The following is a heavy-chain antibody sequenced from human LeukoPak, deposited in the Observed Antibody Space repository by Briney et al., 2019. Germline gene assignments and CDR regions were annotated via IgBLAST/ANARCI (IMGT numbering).Heavy chain of an antibody. V-gene: IGHV4-34*01. CDR2: INHSGSA. CDR1: GFTFSNYA. J-gene: IGHJ4*02. Sequence: GSLRLSCAASGFTFSNYAMNWVRQAPGKGLEWIGEINHSGSANYNPSLKSRVTVSVDTSKKQFSLKLTSVTAADTAVYYCARARGTVAIDYWGQGTLVTVSS. D-gene: IGHD5-12*01. CDR3: ARARGTVAIDY.